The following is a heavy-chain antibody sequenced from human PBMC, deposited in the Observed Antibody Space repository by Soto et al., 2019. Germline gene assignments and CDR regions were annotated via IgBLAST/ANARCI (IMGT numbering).Heavy chain of an antibody. Sequence: NPSETLSLTCTVSGGSISSYYWSWIRQPPGKGLEWIGYISYSGSATYNPSLKSRVTISVDTSQNQFSLNLRSVTAADTALYYCARVYSSGWYGVDYWGRGTLVTVSS. D-gene: IGHD6-19*01. J-gene: IGHJ4*02. CDR2: ISYSGSA. CDR1: GGSISSYY. V-gene: IGHV4-59*01. CDR3: ARVYSSGWYGVDY.